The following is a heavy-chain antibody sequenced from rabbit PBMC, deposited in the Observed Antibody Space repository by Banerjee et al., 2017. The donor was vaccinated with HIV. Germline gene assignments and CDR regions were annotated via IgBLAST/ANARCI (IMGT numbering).Heavy chain of an antibody. CDR3: ALAGYPNYGYARYFNL. CDR2: INTNSGNA. J-gene: IGHJ4*01. D-gene: IGHD6-1*01. CDR1: GFSFSNKYV. Sequence: QEQLEESGGDLVKPEGSLTLTCTASGFSFSNKYVMCWVRQAPGKGLEWIACINTNSGNAVYASWAKGRFTISKTSSTTVTLQMTSLTAADTATYFCALAGYPNYGYARYFNLWGPGTLVTVS. V-gene: IGHV1S45*01.